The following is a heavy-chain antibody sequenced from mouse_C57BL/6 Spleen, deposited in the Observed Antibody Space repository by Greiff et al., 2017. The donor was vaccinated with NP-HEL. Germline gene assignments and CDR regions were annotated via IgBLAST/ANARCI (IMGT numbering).Heavy chain of an antibody. CDR3: TRERDYYAMDY. Sequence: EVKLVESGEGLVKPGGSLKLSCAASGFTFSSYAMSWVRQTPEKRLEWVAYISSGGDYIYYADPVKGRFTISRDNARNTLYLQMSSLKSEDTAMYYCTRERDYYAMDYWGQGTSVTVSS. J-gene: IGHJ4*01. CDR1: GFTFSSYA. CDR2: ISSGGDYI. V-gene: IGHV5-9-1*02.